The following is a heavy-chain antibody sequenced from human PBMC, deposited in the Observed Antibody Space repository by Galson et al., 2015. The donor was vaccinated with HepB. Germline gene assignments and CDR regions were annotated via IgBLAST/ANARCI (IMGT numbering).Heavy chain of an antibody. V-gene: IGHV1-69*13. CDR3: AKVGYCSSTSCYTDYYYGMDV. J-gene: IGHJ6*02. CDR2: IIPIFGTA. D-gene: IGHD2-2*02. Sequence: SVKVSCKASGGTFSSYAISWVRQAPGQGLEWMGGIIPIFGTANYAQKFQGRVTITADESTSTAYMELSSLRSEDTAVYYCAKVGYCSSTSCYTDYYYGMDVWGQGTTVTVSS. CDR1: GGTFSSYA.